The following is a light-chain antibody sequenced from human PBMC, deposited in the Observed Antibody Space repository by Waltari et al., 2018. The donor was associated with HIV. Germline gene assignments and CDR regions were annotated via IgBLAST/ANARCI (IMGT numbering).Light chain of an antibody. CDR1: SSNIGAGFD. J-gene: IGLJ1*01. Sequence: QSVLTQPPSVSAAPGQRITIPSTGSSSNIGAGFDVHWYQHLPGKAPKVLIYGNNNRRSGVPDRFSCSKSCTSASLAITGLQADDEGDYYCQSYDSSLRGHVFGSGTKVAV. V-gene: IGLV1-40*01. CDR3: QSYDSSLRGHV. CDR2: GNN.